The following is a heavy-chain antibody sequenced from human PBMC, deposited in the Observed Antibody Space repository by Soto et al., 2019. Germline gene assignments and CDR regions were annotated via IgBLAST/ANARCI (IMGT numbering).Heavy chain of an antibody. CDR2: IYYIGTT. Sequence: SETLSLTCTVSGGSISGYYWNWIRQPPGKGLEYIGRIYYIGTTNYNPSLKSRATISVDTSKNQFSLKLTSVTAADTAVYFCARSGSKYGANAFDIWDQGTMVTVSS. V-gene: IGHV4-59*01. J-gene: IGHJ3*02. CDR1: GGSISGYY. D-gene: IGHD5-18*01. CDR3: ARSGSKYGANAFDI.